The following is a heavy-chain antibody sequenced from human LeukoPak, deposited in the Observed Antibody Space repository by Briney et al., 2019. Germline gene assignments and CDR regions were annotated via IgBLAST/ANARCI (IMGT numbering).Heavy chain of an antibody. CDR2: IQEDGSGK. CDR1: GFTFSNYW. J-gene: IGHJ4*02. D-gene: IGHD3-3*01. CDR3: ARSSPAIGVGL. Sequence: PGGSLRLSCAASGFTFSNYWISWVRQAAGRGLEWVANIQEDGSGKYYVDSVRGRFTTSRDNAKNSLYLQMSSLRVEDTAVYYCARSSPAIGVGLWGQGTLVTVSS. V-gene: IGHV3-7*03.